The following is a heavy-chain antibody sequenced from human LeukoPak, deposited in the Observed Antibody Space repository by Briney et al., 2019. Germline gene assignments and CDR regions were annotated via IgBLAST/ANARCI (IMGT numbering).Heavy chain of an antibody. CDR1: GGSFSGYY. J-gene: IGHJ4*02. D-gene: IGHD3-16*02. Sequence: SETLSLTCAVYGGSFSGYYWSWIRQPPGKGLEWIGEINYSGSTNYNPSLKSRVTISVDTSKNQFSLKLTSVTAADTAVYYCARGFAFGGVIGYDYWSQGTLVTVSS. CDR2: INYSGST. V-gene: IGHV4-34*01. CDR3: ARGFAFGGVIGYDY.